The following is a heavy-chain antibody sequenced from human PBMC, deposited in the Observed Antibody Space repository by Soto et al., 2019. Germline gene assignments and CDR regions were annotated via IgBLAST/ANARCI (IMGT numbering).Heavy chain of an antibody. Sequence: GESLKISCKGSGYSFTSYWIGWVRQMPGKGLEWMGIIYPGDSDTRYSPSFQGQVTISADKSISTAYLQWSSLKASDTAMYYCARHSFYYGSGSYYNAPFDYWGQGTLVTVSS. CDR2: IYPGDSDT. J-gene: IGHJ4*02. CDR1: GYSFTSYW. V-gene: IGHV5-51*01. CDR3: ARHSFYYGSGSYYNAPFDY. D-gene: IGHD3-10*01.